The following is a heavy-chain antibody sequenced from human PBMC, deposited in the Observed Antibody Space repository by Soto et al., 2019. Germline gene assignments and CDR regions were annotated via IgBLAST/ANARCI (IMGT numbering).Heavy chain of an antibody. D-gene: IGHD3-3*01. CDR2: IYYSGST. J-gene: IGHJ4*02. V-gene: IGHV4-31*03. Sequence: PSETLSVTCTVSGGSISSGGYYWSWIRQHPGKGLEWIGYIYYSGSTYYNPSLKSRVTISVDTSKNQFSLKLSSVTAADTAVYYCARGYDFWSGLSLAHWGQGTLVTVSS. CDR1: GGSISSGGYY. CDR3: ARGYDFWSGLSLAH.